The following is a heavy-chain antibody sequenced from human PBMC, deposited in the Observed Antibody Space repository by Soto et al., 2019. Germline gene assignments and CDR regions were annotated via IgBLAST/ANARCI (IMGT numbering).Heavy chain of an antibody. J-gene: IGHJ4*02. Sequence: SETLSLTCTVSGGSISSSSYYWGWIRQPPGKGLEWIGSIYYSGSTYYNPSLKSRVTISVDTSKNQFSLKLSSVTAADTAVYYCARLPGRLLYPLPIDYWGQGTLVTVSS. CDR2: IYYSGST. CDR1: GGSISSSSYY. CDR3: ARLPGRLLYPLPIDY. V-gene: IGHV4-39*01. D-gene: IGHD2-8*01.